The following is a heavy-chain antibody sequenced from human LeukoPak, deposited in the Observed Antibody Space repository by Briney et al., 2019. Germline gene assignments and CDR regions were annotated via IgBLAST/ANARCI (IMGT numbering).Heavy chain of an antibody. J-gene: IGHJ4*02. CDR1: GGSISSGGYS. CDR3: ARGLNRLVDY. V-gene: IGHV4-30-2*01. D-gene: IGHD2-21*01. Sequence: PSETLSLTCAVSGGSISSGGYSWSWIRQPPGKGLEWTGYIYHSGSTYYNPSLKSRVTISVDRSKNQFSLKLSSVTAADTAVYYCARGLNRLVDYWGQGTLVTVSS. CDR2: IYHSGST.